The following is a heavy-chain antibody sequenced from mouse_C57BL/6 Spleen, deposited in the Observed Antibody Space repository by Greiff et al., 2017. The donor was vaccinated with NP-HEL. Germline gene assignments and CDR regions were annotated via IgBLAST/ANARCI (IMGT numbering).Heavy chain of an antibody. D-gene: IGHD1-1*01. J-gene: IGHJ2*01. CDR1: GYSFTGYY. V-gene: IGHV1-42*01. CDR3: ARYYYGSSDGY. Sequence: EVQLQQSGPELVKPGASVKISCKASGYSFTGYYMNWVKQSPEKSLEWIGEINPSTGGTTYNQKFKAKATLTVDKSSSTAYMQLKSLTSEDSAVYYCARYYYGSSDGYWGQGTTLTVSS. CDR2: INPSTGGT.